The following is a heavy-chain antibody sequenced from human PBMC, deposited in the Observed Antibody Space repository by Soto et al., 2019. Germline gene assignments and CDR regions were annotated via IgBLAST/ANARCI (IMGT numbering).Heavy chain of an antibody. CDR1: GFTFEDYA. Sequence: EVQLVESGGGLVQPGRSLRLSCAASGFTFEDYAIHWVRQAPGKGLEWVSGVNWNSGSIGYADSVKGRFTISRDNAKSSLYLQMNSLRPEDTALYYCAKDYCRGGNCYYLDYWGQGTLVTVSS. CDR3: AKDYCRGGNCYYLDY. J-gene: IGHJ4*02. V-gene: IGHV3-9*01. D-gene: IGHD2-15*01. CDR2: VNWNSGSI.